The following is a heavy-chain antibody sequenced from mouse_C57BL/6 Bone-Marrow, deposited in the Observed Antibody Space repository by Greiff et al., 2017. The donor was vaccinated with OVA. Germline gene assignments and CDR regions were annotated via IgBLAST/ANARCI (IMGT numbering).Heavy chain of an antibody. V-gene: IGHV5-12*01. CDR1: GFTFSDYY. CDR3: ARHSGVARYFDV. J-gene: IGHJ1*03. CDR2: ISNGGGST. Sequence: EVQVVESGGGLVQPGGSLKLSCAASGFTFSDYYMYWVRQTPEKRLEWVAYISNGGGSTYYPDTVKGRFTISRDNAKNTLYLQMSRLKSEDTAMYYCARHSGVARYFDVWGTGTTVTVSS. D-gene: IGHD1-1*01.